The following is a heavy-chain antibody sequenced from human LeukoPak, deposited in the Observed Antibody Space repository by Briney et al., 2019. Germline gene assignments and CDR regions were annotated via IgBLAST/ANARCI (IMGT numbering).Heavy chain of an antibody. CDR3: ASSKAIQLWPFAY. J-gene: IGHJ4*02. D-gene: IGHD5-18*01. CDR1: GGPISSYY. CDR2: IYYSGST. V-gene: IGHV4-59*01. Sequence: PSETLSLTCTVSGGPISSYYWSWIRQPPGKGLEWIGYIYYSGSTNYNPSLKSRVTISVDTSKNQFSLKLSSVTAADTAVYYCASSKAIQLWPFAYWGQGTLVTVSS.